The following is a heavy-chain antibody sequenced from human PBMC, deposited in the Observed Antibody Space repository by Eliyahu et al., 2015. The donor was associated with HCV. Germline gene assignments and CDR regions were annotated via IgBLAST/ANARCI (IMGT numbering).Heavy chain of an antibody. CDR2: ISGSGGST. Sequence: EVQLLESGGGLVQPGGSLRLSCAAXGXXFSSYAMSWVRQAPGKGLVWVSAISGSGGSTYYADSVKGRFTISRDNSKNTLYLQMNSLRAEDTAVYYCAKGQWELLDWFDPWGQGTLVTVSS. V-gene: IGHV3-23*01. CDR3: AKGQWELLDWFDP. J-gene: IGHJ5*02. D-gene: IGHD1-26*01. CDR1: GXXFSSYA.